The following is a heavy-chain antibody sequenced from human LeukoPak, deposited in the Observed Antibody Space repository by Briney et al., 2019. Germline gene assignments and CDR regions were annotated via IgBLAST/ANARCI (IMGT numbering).Heavy chain of an antibody. V-gene: IGHV3-21*01. CDR3: APFSAVTHYYFDY. CDR2: ISPDSGYI. CDR1: GFTFSSHS. J-gene: IGHJ4*02. D-gene: IGHD6-13*01. Sequence: KSGVSLRLSCAASGFTFSSHSLMWVRQDPGKGLEWVSSISPDSGYIYYADSVKGRFTISRDNAENSLFLQMNSLGAEDTAVYYCAPFSAVTHYYFDYWGQGTLVTVSS.